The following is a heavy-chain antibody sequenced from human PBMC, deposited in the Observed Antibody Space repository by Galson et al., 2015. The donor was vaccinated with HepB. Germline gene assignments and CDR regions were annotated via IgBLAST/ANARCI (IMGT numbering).Heavy chain of an antibody. V-gene: IGHV5-51*03. CDR3: ARGFPRIAAAGSGRGTNWFDP. D-gene: IGHD6-13*01. CDR1: GYSFTSYW. CDR2: IYPGDSDT. J-gene: IGHJ5*02. Sequence: QSGAEVKKPGESLKISCKGSGYSFTSYWIGWVRQMPGKGLEWMGIIYPGDSDTRYSPSFQGQVTISADKSISTAYLQWSSLKASDTAMYYCARGFPRIAAAGSGRGTNWFDPWGQGTLVTVSS.